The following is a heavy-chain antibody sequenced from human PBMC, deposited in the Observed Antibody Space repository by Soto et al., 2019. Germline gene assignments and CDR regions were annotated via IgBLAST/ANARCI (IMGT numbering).Heavy chain of an antibody. Sequence: QVQLQESGPGLVKPSQTLSLTCSVSGGSISSGGYYWSWIRQPPGKGLEWIGYIYYSANTHYNPSLKGRVSISADTSKNQFSLNLSSVTAADTAVYYCARSGGNSYCYGMDVWGQGTTVTVSS. D-gene: IGHD3-10*01. V-gene: IGHV4-31*02. CDR1: GGSISSGGYY. CDR2: IYYSANT. CDR3: ARSGGNSYCYGMDV. J-gene: IGHJ6*02.